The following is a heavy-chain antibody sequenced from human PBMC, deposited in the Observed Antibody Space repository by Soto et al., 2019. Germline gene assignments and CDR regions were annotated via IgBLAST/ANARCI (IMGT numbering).Heavy chain of an antibody. D-gene: IGHD3-10*01. J-gene: IGHJ4*02. CDR2: IRSKAYGGTT. V-gene: IGHV3-49*04. Sequence: GGSLRLSCAGSGFTFSYPWMNWVRQAPGKGLEWVGFIRSKAYGGTTEYAASVKGRFTISRDDSKSIAYLQMNSLKTEDTAVYYCTRFSRGSGSLRARDLVRSFDYWGQGTLVTVSS. CDR1: GFTFSYPW. CDR3: TRFSRGSGSLRARDLVRSFDY.